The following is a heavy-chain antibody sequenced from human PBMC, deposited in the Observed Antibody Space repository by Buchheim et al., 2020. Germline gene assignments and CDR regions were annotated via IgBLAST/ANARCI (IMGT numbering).Heavy chain of an antibody. CDR2: IKQDGGDK. J-gene: IGHJ4*02. Sequence: EVQLVESGGGLVQPGGSLRLSCAASGFTFSSYWMSWVRQAPGKGLEWVANIKQDGGDKYYVDSVKGRFTISRDNAKNSLYLQMNSLRAEDTSVYYCARDLLWMTTVTCPGYWGQGTL. CDR1: GFTFSSYW. CDR3: ARDLLWMTTVTCPGY. D-gene: IGHD4-17*01. V-gene: IGHV3-7*01.